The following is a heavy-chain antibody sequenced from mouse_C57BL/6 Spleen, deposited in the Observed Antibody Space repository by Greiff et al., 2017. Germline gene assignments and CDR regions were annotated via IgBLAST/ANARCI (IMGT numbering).Heavy chain of an antibody. CDR1: GFTFSSYA. Sequence: VQLKESGGGLVKPGGSLKLSCAASGFTFSSYAMSWVRQTPEKRLEWVATISDGGSYTYYPDNVKGRFTISRDNAKNNLYLQMSHLKSEDTAMYYCARDSYDGYYGDYWGQGTTLTVSS. D-gene: IGHD2-3*01. J-gene: IGHJ2*01. CDR2: ISDGGSYT. V-gene: IGHV5-4*01. CDR3: ARDSYDGYYGDY.